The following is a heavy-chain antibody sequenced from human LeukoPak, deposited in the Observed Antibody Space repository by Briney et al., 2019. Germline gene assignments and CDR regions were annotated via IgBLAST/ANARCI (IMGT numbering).Heavy chain of an antibody. V-gene: IGHV3-23*01. D-gene: IGHD3-22*01. Sequence: PGGSLRLSCVPSGFSFSNYAMSWVRQAPGKGLEWVSSISGSGGSTHYADSVKGRFTISRDNSKNTLYVQVNSLGTEDTAAYYCAKGSYYDSSGSFYFDYWGQGTLVTVSS. CDR3: AKGSYYDSSGSFYFDY. J-gene: IGHJ4*02. CDR1: GFSFSNYA. CDR2: ISGSGGST.